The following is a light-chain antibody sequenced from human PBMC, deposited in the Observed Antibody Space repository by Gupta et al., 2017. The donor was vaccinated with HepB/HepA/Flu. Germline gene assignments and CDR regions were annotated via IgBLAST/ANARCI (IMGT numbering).Light chain of an antibody. CDR3: AAWDGSLSTVL. V-gene: IGLV1-47*01. CDR2: RND. CDR1: SSNIGSNY. Sequence: QSVLNQPPSASGTPGQRVTISCSGSSSNIGSNYVSWYQQLPGTAPKLLIYRNDQRPSGVPDRFSGSKSGTSASLAISGLRSEDEADYYCAAWDGSLSTVLFGGGTKLTGL. J-gene: IGLJ2*01.